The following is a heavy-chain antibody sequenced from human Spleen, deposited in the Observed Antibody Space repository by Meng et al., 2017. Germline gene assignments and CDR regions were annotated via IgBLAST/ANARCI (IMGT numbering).Heavy chain of an antibody. J-gene: IGHJ5*02. Sequence: QVPPQRSGPGLVDPSGTLSPNVVFAGGAISSSRWWSWVRQPPGKGLEWIREIYHSGSTNYNPSLESRVNISVDKSKNQYSLKLSSVTAADTAVDYCARAGDSENWFCPWGQGILVTVSS. CDR3: ARAGDSENWFCP. CDR2: IYHSGST. D-gene: IGHD2-21*01. V-gene: IGHV4-4*02. CDR1: GGAISSSRW.